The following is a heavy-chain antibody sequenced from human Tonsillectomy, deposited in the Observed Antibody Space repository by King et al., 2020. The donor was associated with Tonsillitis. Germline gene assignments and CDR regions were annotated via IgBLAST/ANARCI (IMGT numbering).Heavy chain of an antibody. V-gene: IGHV4-30-4*01. Sequence: VQLQESGPGLVKPSQTLSLTCTVSGGSIRNADYYWNWILQSPGKGLEWIGYIYYSGTTYSNPSLKSRVTISLDTSKNEFSLSLSSVTAADTAVYYCARDPSGYNGAFEIWGQGTTVTVSS. CDR1: GGSIRNADYY. CDR2: IYYSGTT. CDR3: ARDPSGYNGAFEI. D-gene: IGHD6-13*01. J-gene: IGHJ3*02.